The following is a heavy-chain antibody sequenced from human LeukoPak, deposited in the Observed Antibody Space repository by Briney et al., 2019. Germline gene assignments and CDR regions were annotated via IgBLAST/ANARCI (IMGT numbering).Heavy chain of an antibody. CDR3: AKDLTVVVTADPY. D-gene: IGHD2-21*02. CDR2: ISYDGSNK. V-gene: IGHV3-30*04. J-gene: IGHJ4*02. Sequence: PGGSLRLSCAASGFTFSSYAMHWVRQAPGKGLEWVAVISYDGSNKYYADSVKGRFTISRDNSKNTLCLQMNSLRAEDTAVYYCAKDLTVVVTADPYWGQGTLVTVSS. CDR1: GFTFSSYA.